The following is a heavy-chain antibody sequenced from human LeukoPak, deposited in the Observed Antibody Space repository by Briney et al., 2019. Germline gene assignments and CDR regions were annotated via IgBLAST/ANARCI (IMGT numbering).Heavy chain of an antibody. CDR3: AKDIVVVPAADGLDY. V-gene: IGHV3-30*02. CDR1: GFTFSSYG. CDR2: IRYDGSNK. D-gene: IGHD2-2*01. Sequence: PGGSLRLSCAASGFTFSSYGMHWVRLAPGKGLEWVAFIRYDGSNKYYADSVKGRFTISRDNSKNTLYLQMNSLRAEDTAVYYCAKDIVVVPAADGLDYWGQGTLVTVSS. J-gene: IGHJ4*02.